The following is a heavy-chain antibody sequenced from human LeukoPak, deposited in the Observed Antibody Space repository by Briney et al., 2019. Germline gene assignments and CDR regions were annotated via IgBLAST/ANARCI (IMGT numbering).Heavy chain of an antibody. CDR1: RFTVRSNY. J-gene: IGHJ4*02. Sequence: PGGSLRLSCAGSRFTVRSNYMSCVRQAPGKGLEWVSIIYSGTTTYYADSVKGRFTISRDNSKNTLYLQMSSLRAEDTAVYYCVRVASRAFDYWGQGTLVTVSS. CDR2: IYSGTTT. CDR3: VRVASRAFDY. V-gene: IGHV3-66*01.